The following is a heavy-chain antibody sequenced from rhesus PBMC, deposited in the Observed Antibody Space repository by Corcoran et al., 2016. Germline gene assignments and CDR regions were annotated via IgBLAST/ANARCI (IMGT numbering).Heavy chain of an antibody. Sequence: EVQRVETGGGWDQRGGSLRLSGAASGCTFSSDGMSWGRQAPVQVLEWVSGISYTGGCTYYADSVKGRFTISRDNSKTTLSLQMNRLRAEDTAVYYCAKDRIAAAGTFDYWGQGVLVTVSS. CDR3: AKDRIAAAGTFDY. V-gene: IGHV3S5*01. CDR1: GCTFSSDG. CDR2: ISYTGGCT. D-gene: IGHD6-25*01. J-gene: IGHJ4*01.